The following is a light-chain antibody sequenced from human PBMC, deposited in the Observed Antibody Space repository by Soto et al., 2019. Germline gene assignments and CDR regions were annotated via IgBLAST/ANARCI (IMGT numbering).Light chain of an antibody. CDR3: QQYNNWPPIT. Sequence: LVMTQSPVTLSVSPGERATLSCRASQSVRSSVAWYQQKPGQAPRLLFYGASTRATGIPARFSGSGSGTEFTLTISSLQSEDVAVYHCQQYNNWPPITFGQGTRLEIK. CDR2: GAS. CDR1: QSVRSS. J-gene: IGKJ5*01. V-gene: IGKV3-15*01.